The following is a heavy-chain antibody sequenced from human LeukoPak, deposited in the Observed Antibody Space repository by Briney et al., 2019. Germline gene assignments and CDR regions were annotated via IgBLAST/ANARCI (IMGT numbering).Heavy chain of an antibody. CDR3: ARDNHQLCFGYQAGGMDV. CDR2: ISSSSSYI. V-gene: IGHV3-21*01. Sequence: PGGSLRLSCAASGFTFSSYSMNWVRQAPGKGLEWVSSISSSSSYIYYADSVKGRFTISRDNAKNSLYLQMNSLRAEDTAVYYCARDNHQLCFGYQAGGMDVWGQGTTVTVSS. D-gene: IGHD3-10*01. CDR1: GFTFSSYS. J-gene: IGHJ6*02.